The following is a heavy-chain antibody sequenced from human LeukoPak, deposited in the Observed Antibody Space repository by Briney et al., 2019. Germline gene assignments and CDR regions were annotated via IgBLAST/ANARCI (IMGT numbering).Heavy chain of an antibody. Sequence: PSQTLSLTCTVSGGSISSGGYYWSWIRQHPGKGLEWIGYIYYSGSTYYNPSLKSRVTISVDTSKNQFSLKLSSVTAADTAVYYCARRAAAGTLFGYWGQGTLVTVSS. D-gene: IGHD6-13*01. J-gene: IGHJ4*02. V-gene: IGHV4-31*03. CDR3: ARRAAAGTLFGY. CDR2: IYYSGST. CDR1: GGSISSGGYY.